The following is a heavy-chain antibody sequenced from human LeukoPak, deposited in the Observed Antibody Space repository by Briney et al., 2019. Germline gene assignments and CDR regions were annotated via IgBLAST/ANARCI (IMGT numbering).Heavy chain of an antibody. Sequence: SETLSLTCTVSGGSISSGSYYWSWIRQPAGKGLEWIGRIYTSGSTNYNPSLKSRVTISVDTSKNQFSLKLSSVTAADTAVYYCAREYYYDSSGYYYPGWFDPWGQGTLVTVSS. CDR1: GGSISSGSYY. CDR3: AREYYYDSSGYYYPGWFDP. CDR2: IYTSGST. V-gene: IGHV4-61*02. J-gene: IGHJ5*02. D-gene: IGHD3-22*01.